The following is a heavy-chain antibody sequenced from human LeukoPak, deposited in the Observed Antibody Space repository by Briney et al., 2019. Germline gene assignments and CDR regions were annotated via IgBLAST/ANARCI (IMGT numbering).Heavy chain of an antibody. Sequence: PGGSLRLSCAASGFTFANYWINWVRQAPGKGLEWVANIEPDGSEKYYVDSLRGRFTVSRDNAKNSLYLQMNSLRAEDTAVYYCARAPSPGVLDYWGQGTLVTVSS. CDR3: ARAPSPGVLDY. J-gene: IGHJ4*02. CDR1: GFTFANYW. V-gene: IGHV3-7*01. D-gene: IGHD2-2*01. CDR2: IEPDGSEK.